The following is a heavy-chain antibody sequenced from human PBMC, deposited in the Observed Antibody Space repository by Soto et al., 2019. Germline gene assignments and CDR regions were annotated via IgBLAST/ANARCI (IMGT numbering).Heavy chain of an antibody. D-gene: IGHD6-19*01. J-gene: IGHJ4*02. CDR1: GYTLTELS. CDR2: FDPEDGET. V-gene: IGHV1-24*01. CDR3: ATDSVAGYSFDY. Sequence: ASVKVSCKVSGYTLTELSMHWVRQAPGEGLEWMGGFDPEDGETIYAQKFQGRVTMTEDTSTDTAYMELSSLRSEDTAVYYCATDSVAGYSFDYWGQGTLVTVSS.